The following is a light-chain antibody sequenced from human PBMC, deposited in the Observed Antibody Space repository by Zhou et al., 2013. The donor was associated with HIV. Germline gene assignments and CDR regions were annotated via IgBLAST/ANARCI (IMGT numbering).Light chain of an antibody. V-gene: IGKV1-6*02. CDR3: LQDYNYPYT. CDR1: QSIYNY. Sequence: IQMTQSPSSLSASVGDRVTITCRASQSIYNYLSWYQQKPGKAPELLIFGSSNLQSGVPSRFSGSGSGTDFTLTISSLQPEDFATYYCLQDYNYPYTFGQGTKLEIK. J-gene: IGKJ2*01. CDR2: GSS.